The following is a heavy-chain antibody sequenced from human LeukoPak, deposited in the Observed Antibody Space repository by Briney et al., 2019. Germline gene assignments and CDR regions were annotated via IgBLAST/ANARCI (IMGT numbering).Heavy chain of an antibody. V-gene: IGHV3-7*01. CDR1: GLTFSRYW. J-gene: IGHJ6*03. Sequence: GGSLRLSCAASGLTFSRYWVTWFRQAPGKGLEWVANIKLYGSEKYYVDSVKGRFTISRDNADRSLYLQMTSLRVEDTAVYFCARRYCTGVNCFAASYMCMDVWGKGTTVTVSS. D-gene: IGHD2-8*02. CDR3: ARRYCTGVNCFAASYMCMDV. CDR2: IKLYGSEK.